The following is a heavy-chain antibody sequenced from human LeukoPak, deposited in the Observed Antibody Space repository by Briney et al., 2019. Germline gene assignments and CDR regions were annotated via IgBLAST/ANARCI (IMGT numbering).Heavy chain of an antibody. CDR1: GFTFSNAW. CDR2: IYHSGST. V-gene: IGHV4-4*02. Sequence: MPGGSLRLSCAASGFTFSNAWMSWVRQAPGKGLEWIGSIYHSGSTYYNPSLKSRVTISVDTSKNQFSLKLSSVTAADTAVYYCARARATNNWFDPWGQGTLVTVSS. CDR3: ARARATNNWFDP. J-gene: IGHJ5*02.